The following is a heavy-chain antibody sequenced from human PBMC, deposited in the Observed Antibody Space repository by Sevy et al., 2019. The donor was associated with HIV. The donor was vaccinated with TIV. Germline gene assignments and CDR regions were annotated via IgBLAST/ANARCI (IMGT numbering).Heavy chain of an antibody. CDR2: ISYDGSNK. Sequence: GGSLRLSCAASGFTFSSYAMHWVRQAPGKGLEWVAVISYDGSNKYYADSVKGRFTISRDNSKNTLYLQMNSLRAEDTAVYYYARDMHYGHPRLIYYGMDVWGQGTTVTVSS. J-gene: IGHJ6*02. D-gene: IGHD3-10*01. V-gene: IGHV3-30-3*01. CDR1: GFTFSSYA. CDR3: ARDMHYGHPRLIYYGMDV.